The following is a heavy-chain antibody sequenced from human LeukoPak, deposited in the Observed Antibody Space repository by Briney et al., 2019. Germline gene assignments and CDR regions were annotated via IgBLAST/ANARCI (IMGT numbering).Heavy chain of an antibody. CDR3: ARDVAGYGMDV. J-gene: IGHJ6*02. D-gene: IGHD3-10*01. V-gene: IGHV3-30-3*01. Sequence: PGGSLRLSCAASGFTFSSYAMHWVRQAPGKGLEWVAVISYDGGNKYYADSVKGRFTISRDNSKNTLYLQMNSLRAEDTAVYYCARDVAGYGMDVWGQGTTVTVSS. CDR1: GFTFSSYA. CDR2: ISYDGGNK.